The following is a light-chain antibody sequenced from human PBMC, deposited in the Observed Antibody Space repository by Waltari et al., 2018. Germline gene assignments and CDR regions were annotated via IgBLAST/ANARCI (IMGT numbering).Light chain of an antibody. CDR3: QQYNSNSKT. CDR2: KAS. V-gene: IGKV1-5*03. CDR1: QSISNW. J-gene: IGKJ1*01. Sequence: DVQMTQSPSTLSASVGDRVTITCRASQSISNWLAWYQLKAGKAPKLLIYKASNLESGVPSRFSGSGSGREFTLTISSLQPEDFATYYCQQYNSNSKTFGQGTKVEIE.